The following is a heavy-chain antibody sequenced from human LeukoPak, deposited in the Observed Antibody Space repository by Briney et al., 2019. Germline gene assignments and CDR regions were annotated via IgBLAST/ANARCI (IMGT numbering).Heavy chain of an antibody. CDR1: GGSFSGYY. J-gene: IGHJ3*02. CDR2: INHSGSA. CDR3: ARGPNLLHDAFDI. D-gene: IGHD3-22*01. V-gene: IGHV4-34*01. Sequence: SETLSLTSALSGGSFSGYYWSWVRQPPGKGLEWSGEINHSGSANYNPSSKSRVTISVDTSKNQFSLKLNSVTPADTAVYYCARGPNLLHDAFDIWGQGTMVTVSS.